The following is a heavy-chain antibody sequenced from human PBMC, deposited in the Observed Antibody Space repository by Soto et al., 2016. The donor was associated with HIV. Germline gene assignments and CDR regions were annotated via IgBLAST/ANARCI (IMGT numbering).Heavy chain of an antibody. Sequence: EVQLVESGGGLVQPGGSLKLSCAASGFTFSGSTMHWVRQASGKGLEWVGRIRSKANSYATAYAASVKGRFTISRDDSKNTAYLQMNSLKTEDTAVYYCTRLYSSSHTYYYMDVWGKGTTVTVSS. CDR3: TRLYSSSHTYYYMDV. CDR2: IRSKANSYAT. D-gene: IGHD6-13*01. V-gene: IGHV3-73*01. J-gene: IGHJ6*03. CDR1: GFTFSGST.